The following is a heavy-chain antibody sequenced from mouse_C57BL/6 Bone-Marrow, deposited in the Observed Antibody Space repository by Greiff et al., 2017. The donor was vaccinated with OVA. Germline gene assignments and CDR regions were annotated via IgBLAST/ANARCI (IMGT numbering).Heavy chain of an antibody. Sequence: QVQLQQPGAELVKPGASVKLSCKASGYTFTSYWMNWVKQRPGQGLEWIGMIHPNSGSTNYNEKFKSKATLTVDKSSSTAYMQLSSLTSEDSAVYYCARSEVVDPLDYWGQGTTLTVSS. CDR1: GYTFTSYW. J-gene: IGHJ2*01. CDR2: IHPNSGST. D-gene: IGHD1-1*01. V-gene: IGHV1-64*01. CDR3: ARSEVVDPLDY.